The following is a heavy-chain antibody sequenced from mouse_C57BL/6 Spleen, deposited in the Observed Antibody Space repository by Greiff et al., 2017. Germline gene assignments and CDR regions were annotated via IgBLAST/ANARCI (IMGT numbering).Heavy chain of an antibody. V-gene: IGHV1-7*01. Sequence: QVQLQQSGAELAKPGASVKLSCKASGYTFTSYWMHWVKQRPGQGLEWIGYINPISGYTKYNQKFKDQATLTADKSSSTAYMQLSSLTYEDSAVYYCARDYGSSLFDYWGQGTTLTVSS. CDR3: ARDYGSSLFDY. J-gene: IGHJ2*01. CDR1: GYTFTSYW. CDR2: INPISGYT. D-gene: IGHD1-1*01.